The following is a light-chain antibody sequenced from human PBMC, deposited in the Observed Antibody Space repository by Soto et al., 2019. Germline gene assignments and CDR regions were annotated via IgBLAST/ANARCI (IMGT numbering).Light chain of an antibody. Sequence: IRMTQSPSSLSASTGDRVTITCRASQGISRWLAWYQQKPGKAPKLLIYAASSLQSGVPSRFSGSGSGTDFTLTISSLQPEDFATYYCQQANSFPLNFGQVAKV. CDR1: QGISRW. CDR3: QQANSFPLN. J-gene: IGKJ1*01. CDR2: AAS. V-gene: IGKV1-12*01.